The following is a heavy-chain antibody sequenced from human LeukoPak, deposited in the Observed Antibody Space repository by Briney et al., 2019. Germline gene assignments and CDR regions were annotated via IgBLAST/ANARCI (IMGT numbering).Heavy chain of an antibody. CDR1: GVSISSSNSY. CDR3: ARGRSVVRYFY. CDR2: IYYSGNT. J-gene: IGHJ4*02. V-gene: IGHV4-39*01. D-gene: IGHD2/OR15-2a*01. Sequence: PSETLSLTCTVSGVSISSSNSYWGWIRQPPGKGLEWIGSIYYSGNTYYNASLKSQVSISIDTSKNQFSLKLTSVTAADTAVYYCARGRSVVRYFYWGQGTLVTVSS.